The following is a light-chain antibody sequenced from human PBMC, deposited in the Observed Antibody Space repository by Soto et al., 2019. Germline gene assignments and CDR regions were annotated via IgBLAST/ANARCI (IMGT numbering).Light chain of an antibody. V-gene: IGLV2-14*01. CDR3: SSYTSSSTPYV. Sequence: QSVLTQPASVSGSPGQSITISCTGTSSDVGGYNYVSWYQQHPGKAPKLMIYEVINRPTGDSNRFSGSKSVNTASLTISGLQAEDEADYYCSSYTSSSTPYVFGTGTKVTV. CDR2: EVI. J-gene: IGLJ1*01. CDR1: SSDVGGYNY.